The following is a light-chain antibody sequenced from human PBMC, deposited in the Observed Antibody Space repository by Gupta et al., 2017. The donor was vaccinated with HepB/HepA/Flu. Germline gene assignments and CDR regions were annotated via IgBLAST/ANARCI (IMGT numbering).Light chain of an antibody. Sequence: IVMTQSPLSLPVTPGEPASISCRSSQSLLHSNGYNYLAWYLQKPGQAHQLLIYLGFKRAYGVPDRFSGSGYGTDFTLEISRGEAEDVGVYYCTQKLGSPWTFGQGTKVEIK. J-gene: IGKJ1*01. CDR1: QSLLHSNGYNY. CDR2: LGF. V-gene: IGKV2-28*01. CDR3: TQKLGSPWT.